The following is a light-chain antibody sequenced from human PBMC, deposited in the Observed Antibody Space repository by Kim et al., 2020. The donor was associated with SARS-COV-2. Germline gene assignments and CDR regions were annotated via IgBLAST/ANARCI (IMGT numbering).Light chain of an antibody. J-gene: IGKJ3*01. V-gene: IGKV1-9*01. CDR1: QGISSY. CDR2: AAS. CDR3: QQLNSYPRS. Sequence: DIQLTQSPSFLSASVRDRVTITCRASQGISSYLAWYQQKPGKAPKLLISAASTLQSGVPSRFSGSGSGTEFTLTISSLQPEDFATYYCQQLNSYPRSFGPGTKVDIK.